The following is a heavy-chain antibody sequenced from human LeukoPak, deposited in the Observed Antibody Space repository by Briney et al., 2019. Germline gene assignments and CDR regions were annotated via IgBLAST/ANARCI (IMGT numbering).Heavy chain of an antibody. Sequence: PGGSLRLSCAASGFTFSSYGMHWVRQAPGKGLEWVAVIWYDGSNKYYADSVKGRFTISRDNAKNSLYLQMNSLRAEDTAVYYCAGFSRTIDYWGQGTLVTVSS. CDR3: AGFSRTIDY. D-gene: IGHD2/OR15-2a*01. V-gene: IGHV3-33*03. J-gene: IGHJ4*02. CDR2: IWYDGSNK. CDR1: GFTFSSYG.